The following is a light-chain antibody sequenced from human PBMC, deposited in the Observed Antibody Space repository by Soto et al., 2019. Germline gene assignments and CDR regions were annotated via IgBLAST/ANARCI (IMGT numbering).Light chain of an antibody. CDR3: QVYYSLSL. V-gene: IGKV1-33*01. J-gene: IGKJ4*01. CDR2: DAS. CDR1: QEISNY. Sequence: DIQMTQSPSSLSASVGARVTITCQARQEISNYLNWYQQKPGKAPNLLIYDASNLETGVASRFSGSGAGTSFPFTSSSRQPEDIETYYCQVYYSLSLFGGGTKVEIK.